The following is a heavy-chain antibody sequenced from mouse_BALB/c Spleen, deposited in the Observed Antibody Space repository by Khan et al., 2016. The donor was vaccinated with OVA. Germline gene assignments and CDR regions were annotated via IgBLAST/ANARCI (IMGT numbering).Heavy chain of an antibody. CDR2: INPKNGGT. CDR1: GYTFPEYT. CDR3: GRDGGGY. V-gene: IGHV1-18*01. J-gene: IGHJ4*01. Sequence: EVELVESGPELVKPGASVKISCKTSGYTFPEYTVHWVKQSPGKSLDWIGVINPKNGGTAYNQKFKGKATLTVDKSSSTAYMEYRSLTSEDSAGYYCGRDGGGYWGQGTSVTGAS.